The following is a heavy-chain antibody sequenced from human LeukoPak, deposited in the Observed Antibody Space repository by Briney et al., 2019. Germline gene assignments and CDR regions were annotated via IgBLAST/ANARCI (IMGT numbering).Heavy chain of an antibody. J-gene: IGHJ5*02. CDR1: GGSIGSSRYS. CDR2: IFYTGST. V-gene: IGHV4-39*07. Sequence: SETLSLTCTVSGGSIGSSRYSRGWIRQTPGKGLEWIGSIFYTGSTYYNPSLKSRITISQDTSKSQFSLKLRSVTAADTAVYYCARDRDDWFDPWGQGTLVTVSS. CDR3: ARDRDDWFDP.